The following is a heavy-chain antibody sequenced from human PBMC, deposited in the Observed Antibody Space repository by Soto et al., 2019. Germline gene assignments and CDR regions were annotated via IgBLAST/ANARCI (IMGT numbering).Heavy chain of an antibody. CDR3: AKGLMRCSGGSCYRFFDY. CDR2: ISGSGGST. J-gene: IGHJ4*02. Sequence: EVQLLESGGGLVQPGGSLRLSCAASGFTFSSYAMSWVRQAPGKGLEWVSAISGSGGSTYYADSVKGRFTISRDNSKNTLYLQMNSLRAEDTAVYYCAKGLMRCSGGSCYRFFDYWGQGTLVTVSS. D-gene: IGHD2-15*01. V-gene: IGHV3-23*01. CDR1: GFTFSSYA.